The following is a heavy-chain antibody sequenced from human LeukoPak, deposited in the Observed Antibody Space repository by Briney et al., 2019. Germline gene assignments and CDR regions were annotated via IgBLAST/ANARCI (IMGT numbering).Heavy chain of an antibody. CDR2: ISSSGSTI. J-gene: IGHJ4*02. CDR3: AREVDYYGSGNFGPLDY. Sequence: PGGSLRLSCAASGFTFSSYEMNWVRQAPGKGLEWVSYISSSGSTIYYADSVKGRFTISRDNAKNSLYLQMNSLRAEDTAVYYCAREVDYYGSGNFGPLDYWGQGTLVTVSS. D-gene: IGHD3-10*01. V-gene: IGHV3-48*03. CDR1: GFTFSSYE.